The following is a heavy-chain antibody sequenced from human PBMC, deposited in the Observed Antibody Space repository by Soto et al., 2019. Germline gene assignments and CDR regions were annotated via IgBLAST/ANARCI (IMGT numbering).Heavy chain of an antibody. CDR2: IYYSGST. D-gene: IGHD2-2*01. V-gene: IGHV4-31*03. J-gene: IGHJ5*02. CDR3: ARRGIVVVPAAGSGWFDP. Sequence: TLSLTCTVSGGSISSGGYYWSWIRQHPGKGLEWIGYIYYSGSTYYNPSLKSRVTISVDTSKNQFSLKLSSVTAADTAVYYCARRGIVVVPAAGSGWFDPWGQGTLVTVSS. CDR1: GGSISSGGYY.